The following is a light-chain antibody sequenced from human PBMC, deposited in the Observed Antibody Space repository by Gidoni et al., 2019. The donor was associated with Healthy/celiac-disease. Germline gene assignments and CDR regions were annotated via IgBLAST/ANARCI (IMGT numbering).Light chain of an antibody. J-gene: IGKJ2*01. CDR2: GAS. V-gene: IGKV3-15*01. CDR1: QSVSSN. Sequence: EIVMTQSPATLSVPPGERATLSCRASQSVSSNSAWYQQKPGQAPRLLIYGASTRATGIPARFSGSGSGTEFTLTISSLQSEDFAVYYCQQYNNWPPMYTFGQGTKLEIK. CDR3: QQYNNWPPMYT.